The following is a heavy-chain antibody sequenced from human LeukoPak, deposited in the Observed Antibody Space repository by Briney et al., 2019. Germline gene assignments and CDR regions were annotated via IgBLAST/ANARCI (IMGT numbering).Heavy chain of an antibody. V-gene: IGHV5-51*01. CDR1: GYSFTTYW. J-gene: IGHJ3*02. D-gene: IGHD1-7*01. Sequence: GASLKISCKGSGYSFTTYWIAWARQMPGKGLEWMGIIYPGDSDTRYSPSFQGQVTFSADKSINTAYLQWSSLKASDTAMYYCARPPDTGTRSAFDIWGQGTMVIVSS. CDR2: IYPGDSDT. CDR3: ARPPDTGTRSAFDI.